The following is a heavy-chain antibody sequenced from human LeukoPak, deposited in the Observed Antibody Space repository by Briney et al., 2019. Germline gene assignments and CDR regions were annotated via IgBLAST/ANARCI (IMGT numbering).Heavy chain of an antibody. CDR1: GDSIRSGGYS. Sequence: PSETLSLTCAGSGDSIRSGGYSWSWMRQPPRKGLEWIGYLYYSGSTYYNPSLKSRVTISVDTSKNQFSLKLSSVTAADTAVYYCARAPMVRGAQGVIAFDIWGQGTMVTVSS. CDR2: LYYSGST. CDR3: ARAPMVRGAQGVIAFDI. J-gene: IGHJ3*02. D-gene: IGHD3-10*01. V-gene: IGHV4-30-4*07.